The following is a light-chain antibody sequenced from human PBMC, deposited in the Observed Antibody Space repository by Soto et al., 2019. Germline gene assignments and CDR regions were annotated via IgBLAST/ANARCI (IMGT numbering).Light chain of an antibody. CDR2: DVS. J-gene: IGLJ1*01. Sequence: QSALTQPASVSGSPGQSIAISCTGTSSDVGAYNYVSWYQQHPGKAPKLMIYDVSHRPSGASDRFSGSKSGNTASLTISGLQPEDEADYNCTSYTSSSTYVFGTGTKLTVL. CDR3: TSYTSSSTYV. V-gene: IGLV2-14*01. CDR1: SSDVGAYNY.